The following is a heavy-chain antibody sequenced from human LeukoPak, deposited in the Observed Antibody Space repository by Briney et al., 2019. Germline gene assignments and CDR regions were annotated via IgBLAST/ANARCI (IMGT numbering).Heavy chain of an antibody. CDR3: AKTVESGALFDY. CDR1: GFTFSSYG. Sequence: GGCLRLSCAASGFTFSSYGMHWVRQAPGKGLEWVAFIRYDGSNKYYADSVKGRFTISRDNSKNTLYLQMNSLRAEDTAVYYCAKTVESGALFDYWGQGTLVTVSS. V-gene: IGHV3-30*02. J-gene: IGHJ4*02. CDR2: IRYDGSNK.